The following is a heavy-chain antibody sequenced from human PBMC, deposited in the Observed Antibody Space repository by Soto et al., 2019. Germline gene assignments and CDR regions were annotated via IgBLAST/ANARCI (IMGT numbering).Heavy chain of an antibody. CDR3: ARSSGGNFDY. CDR2: IYYSGST. CDR1: GGSISSGGYY. V-gene: IGHV4-31*03. J-gene: IGHJ4*02. Sequence: NPSETLSLTCTVSGGSISSGGYYWSWIRQHPGKGLEWIGYIYYSGSTYYNPSLKSRVTISLDTSKNQFSLKLSSVTAADTAVYYCARSSGGNFDYWGQGTLVTVSS. D-gene: IGHD2-15*01.